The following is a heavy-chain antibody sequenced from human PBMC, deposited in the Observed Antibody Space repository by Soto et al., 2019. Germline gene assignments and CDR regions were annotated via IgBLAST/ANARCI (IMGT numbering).Heavy chain of an antibody. V-gene: IGHV1-3*01. CDR3: AREEVHRIAARHYYYYGMDV. D-gene: IGHD6-6*01. CDR1: GYTFTSYA. J-gene: IGHJ6*02. CDR2: INAGNGNT. Sequence: GASVKVSCKASGYTFTSYAMHWVRQAPGQRLEWMGWINAGNGNTKYSQKFQGRVTITRDTSASTAYMELSSLRSEDTAVYYCAREEVHRIAARHYYYYGMDVWGQGTTVTVSS.